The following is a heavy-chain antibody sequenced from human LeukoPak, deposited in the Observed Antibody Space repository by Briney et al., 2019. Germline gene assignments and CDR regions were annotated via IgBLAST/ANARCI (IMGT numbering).Heavy chain of an antibody. CDR3: ANADSSSSSDC. CDR1: GFTFSSYG. CDR2: ISYDGSNK. J-gene: IGHJ4*02. V-gene: IGHV3-30*18. D-gene: IGHD6-6*01. Sequence: PGGSLRLSCAASGFTFSSYGMHWVRQAPGKGLEWVAVISYDGSNKYYADSVKGRFTISRDNSKNTLYLQMNSLRAEDTAVYYCANADSSSSSDCWGQGTLVTVSS.